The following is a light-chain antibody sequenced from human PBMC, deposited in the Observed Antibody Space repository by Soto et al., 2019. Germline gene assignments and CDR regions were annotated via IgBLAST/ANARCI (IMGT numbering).Light chain of an antibody. J-gene: IGKJ4*01. V-gene: IGKV1-13*02. CDR2: DAS. CDR1: QGIKSA. CDR3: QQHDTLTLT. Sequence: AIQLTQSPSSLSASVGDRVTISCRASQGIKSALVWYQQKPGKSPKLLVYDASSLEGGVPSRFSGSGSGTDFTLTISSLQPEDLATYYCQQHDTLTLTFGGGTKVEIK.